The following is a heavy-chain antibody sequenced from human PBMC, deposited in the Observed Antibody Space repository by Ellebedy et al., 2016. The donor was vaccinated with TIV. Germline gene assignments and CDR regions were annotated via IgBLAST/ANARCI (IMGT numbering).Heavy chain of an antibody. D-gene: IGHD6-19*01. V-gene: IGHV3-21*05. CDR2: ISSSSSDI. Sequence: GESLKISCAASGFTFSSYSMNWVRQAPGKGLEWLSYISSSSSDIYYAGSVKGRFTISRDNAKNSLYLQMNSLRAEDTAVCYCVRDQSWEQWLALWGQGTLVTVSS. CDR3: VRDQSWEQWLAL. CDR1: GFTFSSYS. J-gene: IGHJ4*02.